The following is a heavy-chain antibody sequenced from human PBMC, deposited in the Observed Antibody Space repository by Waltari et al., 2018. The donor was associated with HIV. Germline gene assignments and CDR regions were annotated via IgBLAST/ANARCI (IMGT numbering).Heavy chain of an antibody. J-gene: IGHJ3*02. Sequence: QVQLVQSGAEVKKPGASVKVSCKASGYTFTSYGISWVRTAPGQGLEWMGWNIAYKSNTNYAQNLQGRVTMTTHPSTGTAYMELRILRSDDTAVYYCARDVFGTFTAAADAVDIWGQGTMVTVSS. D-gene: IGHD6-13*01. CDR1: GYTFTSYG. CDR3: ARDVFGTFTAAADAVDI. CDR2: NIAYKSNT. V-gene: IGHV1-18*01.